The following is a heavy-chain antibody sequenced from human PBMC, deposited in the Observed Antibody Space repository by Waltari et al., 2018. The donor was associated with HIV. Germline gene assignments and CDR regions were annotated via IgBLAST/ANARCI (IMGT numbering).Heavy chain of an antibody. J-gene: IGHJ5*02. CDR3: ARSEIGRGSVVVVAARWFDP. CDR2: ISSSSSYI. V-gene: IGHV3-21*01. CDR1: GFTFSSYS. Sequence: EVQLVESGGGLVEPGGSLRLSCAASGFTFSSYSMNWVRQAPGKGLEWVSSISSSSSYIYYADSVKGRFTISRDNAKNSLYLQMNSLRAEDTAVYYCARSEIGRGSVVVVAARWFDPWGQGTLVTVSS. D-gene: IGHD2-15*01.